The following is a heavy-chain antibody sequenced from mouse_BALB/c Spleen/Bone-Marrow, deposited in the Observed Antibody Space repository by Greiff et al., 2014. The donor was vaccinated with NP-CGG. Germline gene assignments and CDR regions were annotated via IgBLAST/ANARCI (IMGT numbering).Heavy chain of an antibody. D-gene: IGHD2-3*01. CDR1: GFSLTSYG. CDR3: ARVYLWYFDV. CDR2: IWAGGST. V-gene: IGHV2-9*02. J-gene: IGHJ1*01. Sequence: QVQLKHSGPGLVAPSQSLSITCTVSGFSLTSYGVHWVRQPPGKGLEWLGVIWAGGSTNYNSALMSRLSISKDNSKSQVFLKMSSLQTDDTAMYCCARVYLWYFDVWGAGTTVTVSS.